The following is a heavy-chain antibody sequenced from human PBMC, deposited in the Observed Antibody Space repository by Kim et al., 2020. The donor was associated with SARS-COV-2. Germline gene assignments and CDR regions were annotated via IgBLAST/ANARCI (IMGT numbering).Heavy chain of an antibody. CDR1: GFTFSSYS. Sequence: GGSLRLSCAASGFTFSSYSMNWVRQAPGKGLEWVSSISSSSSYIYYADSVKGRFTISRDNAKNSLYLQMNSLRAEDTAVYYCARSYDFWSGYRYYYYYYMDVWGKGTTVTVSS. J-gene: IGHJ6*03. CDR3: ARSYDFWSGYRYYYYYYMDV. CDR2: ISSSSSYI. V-gene: IGHV3-21*01. D-gene: IGHD3-3*01.